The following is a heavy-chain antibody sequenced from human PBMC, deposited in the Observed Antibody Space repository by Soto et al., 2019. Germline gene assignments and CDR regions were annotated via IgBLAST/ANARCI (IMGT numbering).Heavy chain of an antibody. CDR1: GGTFSSYS. V-gene: IGHV1-69*13. CDR3: ARPLVRYYYDSSGDHAFDI. D-gene: IGHD3-22*01. Sequence: ASVKVSCKASGGTFSSYSISWVRQAPGQGLEWMGGIIPIFGTANYAQKFQGRVTITADESTSTAYMELSSLRSEDTAVYYCARPLVRYYYDSSGDHAFDIWGQGTMVTVSS. J-gene: IGHJ3*02. CDR2: IIPIFGTA.